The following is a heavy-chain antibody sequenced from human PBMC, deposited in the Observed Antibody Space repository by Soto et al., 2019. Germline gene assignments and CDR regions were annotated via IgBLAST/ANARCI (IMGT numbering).Heavy chain of an antibody. D-gene: IGHD2-15*01. CDR1: GFTFISYI. J-gene: IGHJ4*02. CDR2: ISSSSSYI. CDR3: ARDTQRWLPRPFDY. Sequence: KTGGSLRLSCAPSGFTFISYIMNWVRQAPGKGLEWVSSISSSSSYIYYADSVKGRFTISRDNAKNSLYLQMNSLRAEDTAVYYCARDTQRWLPRPFDYWGQGTLVTVSS. V-gene: IGHV3-21*01.